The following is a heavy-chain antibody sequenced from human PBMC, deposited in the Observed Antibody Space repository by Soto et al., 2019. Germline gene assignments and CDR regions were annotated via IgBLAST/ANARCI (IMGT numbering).Heavy chain of an antibody. CDR3: ARGGDYYYGMDV. CDR1: GFTFSSYG. V-gene: IGHV3-33*01. Sequence: GGSLRLSCAASGFTFSSYGMHWVRQAPGKGLEWVAVIWYDGSNKYYADSVKGRFTISRDNSKNTLYLQMNSLRAGDTAVYYCARGGDYYYGMDVWGQGTTVTVSS. J-gene: IGHJ6*02. CDR2: IWYDGSNK.